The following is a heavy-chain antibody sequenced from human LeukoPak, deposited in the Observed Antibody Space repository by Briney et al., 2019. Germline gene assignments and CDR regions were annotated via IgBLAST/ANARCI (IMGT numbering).Heavy chain of an antibody. Sequence: GGSLRLSCAASGFTFSSYAMSWVRQAPGKGLEWVSAISGSGGSTYYADSVKGRFTISRDNSKNTLYLQMNSLRAEDTAVHYCAKDRHIVVVTALDYWGQGTLVTVSS. CDR1: GFTFSSYA. V-gene: IGHV3-23*01. CDR3: AKDRHIVVVTALDY. J-gene: IGHJ4*02. D-gene: IGHD2-21*02. CDR2: ISGSGGST.